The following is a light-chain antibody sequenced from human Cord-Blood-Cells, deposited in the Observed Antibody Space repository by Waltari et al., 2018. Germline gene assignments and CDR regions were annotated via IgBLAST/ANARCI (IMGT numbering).Light chain of an antibody. CDR1: SSDVGGYNY. J-gene: IGLJ3*02. V-gene: IGLV2-11*01. CDR3: CSYAGSYTWT. CDR2: DVS. Sequence: QSALTQPRSVSGSPGPSVTISCTGTSSDVGGYNYFSWYQQHPGKAPKLMIYDVSKRPSGVTDRFSGSKSGNTASPTISGLQAEDEADYYCCSYAGSYTWTFGQGTK.